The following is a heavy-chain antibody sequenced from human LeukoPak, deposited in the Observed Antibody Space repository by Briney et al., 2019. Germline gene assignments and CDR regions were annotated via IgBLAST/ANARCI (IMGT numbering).Heavy chain of an antibody. CDR2: IWYDGSNK. J-gene: IGHJ4*02. Sequence: GGSLRLSCAASGFTFSSYGMHWVRQAPGKGLEWVAVIWYDGSNKYYADSVKGRYTISRDNSKNTLFLQMNSLRAEDTAVYYCASSVVVTASFDYWGQGTLVTVSS. CDR3: ASSVVVTASFDY. CDR1: GFTFSSYG. D-gene: IGHD2-21*02. V-gene: IGHV3-33*08.